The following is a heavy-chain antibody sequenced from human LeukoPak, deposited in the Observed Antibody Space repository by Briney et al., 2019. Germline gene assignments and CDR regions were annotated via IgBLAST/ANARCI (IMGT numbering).Heavy chain of an antibody. D-gene: IGHD2-15*01. CDR3: ARDRRYCSGGSCQPFDY. J-gene: IGHJ4*02. V-gene: IGHV1-2*02. CDR2: INPNSGGT. Sequence: ASVKVPCKASGYTFTGYYMHWVRQAPGQGLEWMGWINPNSGGTNYAQKFQGRVTMTRDTSISTAYMELSRLRSDDTAVYYCARDRRYCSGGSCQPFDYWGQGTLVTVSS. CDR1: GYTFTGYY.